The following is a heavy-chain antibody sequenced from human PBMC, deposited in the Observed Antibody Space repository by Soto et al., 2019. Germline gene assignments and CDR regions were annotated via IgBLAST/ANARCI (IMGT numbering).Heavy chain of an antibody. CDR3: AGQGLYSSGWYSWYY. CDR2: ISAYNGNT. J-gene: IGHJ4*02. D-gene: IGHD6-19*01. CDR1: GYTFTSYG. V-gene: IGHV1-18*01. Sequence: GASVKVSCKASGYTFTSYGISWVRQAPGQGLEWMGWISAYNGNTNYAQKLQGRVTMTTDTSTSTAYMELRSLRSDDTAVYYCAGQGLYSSGWYSWYYWGQGTLVTVSS.